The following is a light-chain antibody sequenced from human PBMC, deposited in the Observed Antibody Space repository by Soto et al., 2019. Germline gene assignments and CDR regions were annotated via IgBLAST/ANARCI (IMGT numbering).Light chain of an antibody. V-gene: IGLV2-14*01. CDR3: SSNTSISQGV. J-gene: IGLJ1*01. CDR1: SSDVGGYNY. CDR2: DVS. Sequence: QSVLTQPASVSGSPGQSITISCTGTSSDVGGYNYVSWYQQHPGKAPKLMIYDVSNRPSGVSNRFSGSKSGNTASLTISGLQAEYDADYYSSSNTSISQGVVGTMTKVTVL.